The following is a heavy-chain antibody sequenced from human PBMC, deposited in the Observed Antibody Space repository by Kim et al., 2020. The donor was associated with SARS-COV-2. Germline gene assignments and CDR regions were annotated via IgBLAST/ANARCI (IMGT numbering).Heavy chain of an antibody. CDR3: AGVGSTVAAGTIDY. Sequence: AEAVKGRCTITMDKAKNALYLQMNSLRAEDTALYYCAGVGSTVAAGTIDYWGQGTLVTVSS. D-gene: IGHD6-13*01. J-gene: IGHJ4*02. V-gene: IGHV3-11*01.